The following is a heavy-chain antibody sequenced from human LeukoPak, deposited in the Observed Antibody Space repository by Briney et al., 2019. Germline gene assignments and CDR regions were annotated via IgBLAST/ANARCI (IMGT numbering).Heavy chain of an antibody. D-gene: IGHD7-27*01. Sequence: ASVKVSCKASGYTFTTHDINWVRQAPGQGLEWLGWMSPNSGDTGYAQKFQGRVTMTSDSSISTAYMELSSLRSEDTAIYYCVRTPPNWGFDYWGQGTLVTVSS. J-gene: IGHJ4*02. CDR3: VRTPPNWGFDY. CDR2: MSPNSGDT. CDR1: GYTFTTHD. V-gene: IGHV1-8*01.